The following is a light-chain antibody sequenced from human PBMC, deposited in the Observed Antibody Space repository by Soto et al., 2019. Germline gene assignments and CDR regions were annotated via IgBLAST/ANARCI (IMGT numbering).Light chain of an antibody. CDR1: QSVSSH. J-gene: IGKJ4*01. Sequence: EKVMTQSPATLSVSPGERATLSCRASQSVSSHLAWYQQKPGQTPRLLIYGASNRATGIPARFSGSGSGTEFTLTNSSLQSEASAVYYGQQYSSWPLTFGGGTKVEIK. V-gene: IGKV3-15*01. CDR2: GAS. CDR3: QQYSSWPLT.